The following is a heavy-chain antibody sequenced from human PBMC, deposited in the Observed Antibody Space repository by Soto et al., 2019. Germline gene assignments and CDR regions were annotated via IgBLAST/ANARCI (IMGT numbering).Heavy chain of an antibody. J-gene: IGHJ6*03. CDR3: ARSAVVSHYYMDV. D-gene: IGHD6-6*01. Sequence: GGSLRLSCAASGFTFSSYWMHWVRQAPGKGLVWVSRINSDGSSTSYADSVKGRFTISRDNAKNTLYLQMNSLRAEDTAVYYCARSAVVSHYYMDVWGKGTTVTVSS. V-gene: IGHV3-74*01. CDR1: GFTFSSYW. CDR2: INSDGSST.